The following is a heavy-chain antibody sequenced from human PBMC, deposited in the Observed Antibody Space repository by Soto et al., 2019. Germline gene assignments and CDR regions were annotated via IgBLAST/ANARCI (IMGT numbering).Heavy chain of an antibody. V-gene: IGHV3-30*18. CDR1: GFTFNNAW. CDR2: ISYDGSNK. Sequence: GGSLRLSCAASGFTFNNAWMSWVRQAPGKGLEWVAVISYDGSNKYYADSVKGRFTISRDNSKNTLYLHMNSLRAEDTAVYYCAKGYYYDSSGYYYEGDDAFDIWGQGTMVTVSS. D-gene: IGHD3-22*01. CDR3: AKGYYYDSSGYYYEGDDAFDI. J-gene: IGHJ3*02.